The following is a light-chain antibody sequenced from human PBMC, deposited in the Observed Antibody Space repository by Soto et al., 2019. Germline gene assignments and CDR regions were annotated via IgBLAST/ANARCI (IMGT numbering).Light chain of an antibody. CDR2: DAS. J-gene: IGKJ1*01. Sequence: MEISQSHSSLSSSVGDAFSITCRASQSISTWLAWLQHKPGTAPKLLIYDASNLESGVPSRCSGSGSRTEFTLTISLLQHEDFGIYYCQLYENYWTFGQGTKVDIK. CDR1: QSISTW. V-gene: IGKV1-5*01. CDR3: QLYENYWT.